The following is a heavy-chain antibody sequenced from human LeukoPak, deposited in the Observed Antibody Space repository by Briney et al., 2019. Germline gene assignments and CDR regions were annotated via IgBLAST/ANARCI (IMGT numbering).Heavy chain of an antibody. J-gene: IGHJ4*02. CDR1: GFTFSSYA. Sequence: GGSLRLSRAASGFTFSSYAMSWVRQAPGKGLEWVSAISGSGGSTYYADSVKGRFTISRDNSKNTLYLQMNSLRAEDTAVYYCAKDSGLTVTTVGIDYWGQGTLVTVSS. CDR2: ISGSGGST. V-gene: IGHV3-23*01. D-gene: IGHD4-11*01. CDR3: AKDSGLTVTTVGIDY.